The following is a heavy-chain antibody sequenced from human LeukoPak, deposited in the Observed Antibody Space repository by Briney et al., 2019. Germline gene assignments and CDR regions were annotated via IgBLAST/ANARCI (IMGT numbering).Heavy chain of an antibody. D-gene: IGHD3-10*01. CDR2: ISSSGSTI. CDR3: ASDNYYGSGSYGFDY. J-gene: IGHJ4*02. Sequence: GGSLRLSCAASGFTFSDYYMSWIRQAPGKGLEWVSYISSSGSTIYYADSVKGRFTISRDNAKNSLYLQMNSLRAEDTAVYYCASDNYYGSGSYGFDYWGQGTLVTVSS. V-gene: IGHV3-11*01. CDR1: GFTFSDYY.